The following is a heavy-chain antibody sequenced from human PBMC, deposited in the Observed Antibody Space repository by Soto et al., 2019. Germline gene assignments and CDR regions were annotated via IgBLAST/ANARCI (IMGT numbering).Heavy chain of an antibody. CDR3: AASCVACGGFNYYGMDV. Sequence: QVQLQESGPGLVKPSQTLSLTCTVSGGSISSGGYYWSWIRQHPGQGLEWIGYIYYSGSTYYNPSLKSRVTISVDTSKNQFSLKLSSVTAADTAVYYCAASCVACGGFNYYGMDVWGQGTTVTVSS. CDR2: IYYSGST. J-gene: IGHJ6*02. V-gene: IGHV4-31*03. D-gene: IGHD5-12*01. CDR1: GGSISSGGYY.